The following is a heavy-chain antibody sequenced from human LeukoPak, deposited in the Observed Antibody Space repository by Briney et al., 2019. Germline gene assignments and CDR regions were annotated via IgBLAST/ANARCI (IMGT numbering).Heavy chain of an antibody. CDR3: ARIPSSWSYFDY. V-gene: IGHV3-23*01. CDR2: ISGSGGNT. CDR1: GFTFSSSA. J-gene: IGHJ4*02. Sequence: PGGSLRLSCTASGFTFSSSAMSWVRQAPGKGLEWVSAISGSGGNTYYADSVKGRFTISRENSKNTLYLQMNSLGAEDTAVYYCARIPSSWSYFDYWGQGTLVTVAS. D-gene: IGHD6-13*01.